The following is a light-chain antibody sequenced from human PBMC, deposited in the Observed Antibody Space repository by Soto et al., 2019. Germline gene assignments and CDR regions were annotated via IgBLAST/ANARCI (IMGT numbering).Light chain of an antibody. CDR3: SSYTSRSTLYV. V-gene: IGLV2-14*01. CDR1: SSDVGAYNY. J-gene: IGLJ1*01. CDR2: DVS. Sequence: QSVLTQPASVSGSPGQSITISCTGTSSDVGAYNYVSWYQQHPGKAPKLMIYDVSNRPSGISNRFSGSKSGNTASLTISGLQAEDEADYYCSSYTSRSTLYVFGPGTKVTVL.